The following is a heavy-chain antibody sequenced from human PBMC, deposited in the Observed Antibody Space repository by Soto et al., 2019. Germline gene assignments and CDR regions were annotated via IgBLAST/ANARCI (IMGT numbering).Heavy chain of an antibody. J-gene: IGHJ3*02. D-gene: IGHD2-21*01. Sequence: DVQLVESGGGLVQPGRSLRLSCVASGITLDDYAMHWVRQAPGKGLEWVSGISWNRGSIDYADSVKGRFTISRDNAKNSLFLQMNSLRAEDTALYYCAKGGMMAIKTFDMWGQGTMVTVSS. V-gene: IGHV3-9*01. CDR1: GITLDDYA. CDR3: AKGGMMAIKTFDM. CDR2: ISWNRGSI.